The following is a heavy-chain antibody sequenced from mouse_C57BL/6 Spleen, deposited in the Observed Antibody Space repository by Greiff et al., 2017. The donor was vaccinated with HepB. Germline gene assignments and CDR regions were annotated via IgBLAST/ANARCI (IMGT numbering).Heavy chain of an antibody. J-gene: IGHJ3*01. V-gene: IGHV1-18*01. CDR2: INPNNGGT. D-gene: IGHD2-4*01. CDR3: ARRGYYDYDGAWFAY. CDR1: GYTFTDYN. Sequence: VQLQQSGPELVKPGASVKIPCKASGYTFTDYNMDWVKQSHGKSLEWIGDINPNNGGTNYNQKFKGKATLTVDKSSSTAYMELRSLTSEDTAVYYCARRGYYDYDGAWFAYWGQGTLVTVSA.